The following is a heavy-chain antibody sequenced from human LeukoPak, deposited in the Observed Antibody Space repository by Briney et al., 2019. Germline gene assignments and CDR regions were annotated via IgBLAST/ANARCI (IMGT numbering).Heavy chain of an antibody. D-gene: IGHD2-2*02. CDR2: IIPIFGTA. J-gene: IGHJ4*02. Sequence: GSSVKVSCKASGGTFSSYAISWVRQAPGRGLEWMGGIIPIFGTANYAQKFQGRVTITADESTSTAYMELSSLRSEDTAVYYCARYCSSTSCYNGDYWGQGALVTVSS. V-gene: IGHV1-69*01. CDR1: GGTFSSYA. CDR3: ARYCSSTSCYNGDY.